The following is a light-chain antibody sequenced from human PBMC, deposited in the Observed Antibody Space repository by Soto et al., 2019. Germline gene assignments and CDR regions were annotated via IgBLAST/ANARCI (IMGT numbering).Light chain of an antibody. CDR1: QRISRW. Sequence: DIQMTQSPSTLSASVGDRVTLNCRASQRISRWLAWYQQKPGKAPQALIYDASSLKSGVPSRFSGSGSGTEFTLTISSLQPDDFATYYCQQYNSYRTFGQGTKVDIK. J-gene: IGKJ1*01. CDR2: DAS. V-gene: IGKV1-5*01. CDR3: QQYNSYRT.